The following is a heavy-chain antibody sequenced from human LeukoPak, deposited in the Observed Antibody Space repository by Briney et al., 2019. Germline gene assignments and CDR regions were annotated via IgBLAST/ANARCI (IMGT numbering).Heavy chain of an antibody. V-gene: IGHV3-23*01. Sequence: GGSLRLSCAAPGFTFSNYAMTWVRQAPGKGLEWVSVISGSAGSTYYADSVKGRFTISRDNSKNTVSLQMNSLRAEDTAVYYCARISISGWYIDYWGQGTLVTVSS. CDR2: ISGSAGST. CDR3: ARISISGWYIDY. CDR1: GFTFSNYA. J-gene: IGHJ4*02. D-gene: IGHD6-13*01.